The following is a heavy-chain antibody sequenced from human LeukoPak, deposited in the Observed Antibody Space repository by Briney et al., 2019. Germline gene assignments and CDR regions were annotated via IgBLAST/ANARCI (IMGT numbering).Heavy chain of an antibody. Sequence: SEALSLTCTVSGASISSTPYYWAWIRQPPGKGLELIGTVYYSGTTYYNPSLKSRVTISVDTSKNHFSLNLSSVTAADTAVYYCARHCPEFFYFDYWGQGTLVPVSS. CDR2: VYYSGTT. CDR3: ARHCPEFFYFDY. J-gene: IGHJ4*02. V-gene: IGHV4-39*01. D-gene: IGHD1-14*01. CDR1: GASISSTPYY.